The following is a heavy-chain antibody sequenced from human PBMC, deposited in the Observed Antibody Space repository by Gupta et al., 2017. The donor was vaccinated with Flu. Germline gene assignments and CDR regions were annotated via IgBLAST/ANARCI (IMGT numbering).Heavy chain of an antibody. CDR2: IRSKAYGGTT. D-gene: IGHD1-1*01. V-gene: IGHV3-49*03. J-gene: IGHJ3*02. CDR3: TRHRTGNWNDVFDI. CDR1: GFTFGDYA. Sequence: EVQLVESGGGLIQPGRSLRLSCTASGFTFGDYAMDWFRQAPGKGREGVGCIRSKAYGGTTEYAASVKGRFTVSRDDSQSIAYLQMNSLETEDTAVYYCTRHRTGNWNDVFDIWGQGAMVTVSS.